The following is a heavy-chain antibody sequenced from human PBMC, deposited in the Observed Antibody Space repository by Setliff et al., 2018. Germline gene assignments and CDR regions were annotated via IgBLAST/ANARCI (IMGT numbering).Heavy chain of an antibody. D-gene: IGHD3-10*01. CDR2: MYYSGST. Sequence: PSETLSLTCSVSGGSISSGSYYWGWIRQSPGKGLEWIGSMYYSGSTYYNPSLKGRVTLSVDTTKNQFSLKLTYMTAAETAVYFCARHLLVQGTYHFDYWGHGSPVTVSS. J-gene: IGHJ4*01. CDR1: GGSISSGSYY. CDR3: ARHLLVQGTYHFDY. V-gene: IGHV4-39*01.